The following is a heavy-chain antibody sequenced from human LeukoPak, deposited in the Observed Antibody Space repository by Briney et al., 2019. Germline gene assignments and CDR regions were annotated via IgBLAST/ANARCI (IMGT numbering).Heavy chain of an antibody. V-gene: IGHV1-69*04. CDR1: GGTFSSYA. Sequence: GSSVKVSCKASGGTFSSYAISGVRQAPGQGLEWIGRIIPILGIANYAQKFQGRVTITADKSTSTAYMELSSLRSEDTAVYYCASYYYDSSGYPDYWGQGTLVTVSS. CDR3: ASYYYDSSGYPDY. J-gene: IGHJ4*02. CDR2: IIPILGIA. D-gene: IGHD3-22*01.